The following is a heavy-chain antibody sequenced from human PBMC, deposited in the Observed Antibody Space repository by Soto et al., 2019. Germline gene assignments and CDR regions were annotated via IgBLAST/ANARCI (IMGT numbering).Heavy chain of an antibody. Sequence: GESLKISCKGSGYSFTSYWIGWVRQMPGKGLEWMGIIYPGDSDTRHSPSFQGQVTISADKSISTAYLQWSSLKASDTAMYYCARGGYCSGGSCYRVDYWGQGTLVTVSS. V-gene: IGHV5-51*01. CDR3: ARGGYCSGGSCYRVDY. CDR2: IYPGDSDT. CDR1: GYSFTSYW. J-gene: IGHJ4*02. D-gene: IGHD2-15*01.